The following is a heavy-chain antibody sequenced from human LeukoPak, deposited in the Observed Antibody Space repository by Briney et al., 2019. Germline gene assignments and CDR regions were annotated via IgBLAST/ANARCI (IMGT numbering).Heavy chain of an antibody. CDR3: ARDKVTY. CDR1: GFTFGNYW. J-gene: IGHJ4*02. Sequence: GGSLRLSCAASGFTFGNYWMSWVRQAPGKGPEWVAHINMGGSEKYYVDSVKGRFTISRDNAKNSLYLQMNSLKVEDTAVYYCARDKVTYWGPGTLVTVSS. V-gene: IGHV3-7*01. CDR2: INMGGSEK.